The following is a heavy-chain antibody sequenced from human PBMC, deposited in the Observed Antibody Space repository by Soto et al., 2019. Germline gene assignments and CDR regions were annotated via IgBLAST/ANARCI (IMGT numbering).Heavy chain of an antibody. V-gene: IGHV3-23*01. J-gene: IGHJ6*02. D-gene: IGHD3-10*01. Sequence: LRLSCAASGFTFRSYALSWVRQAPGKGLEWVSATSGSGADTYYADSVKGRFTISRDNSKNTLYLQMNSLRAEDTAVYYCARVRRVGFYYGMDVWGQGTTVTVSS. CDR1: GFTFRSYA. CDR2: TSGSGADT. CDR3: ARVRRVGFYYGMDV.